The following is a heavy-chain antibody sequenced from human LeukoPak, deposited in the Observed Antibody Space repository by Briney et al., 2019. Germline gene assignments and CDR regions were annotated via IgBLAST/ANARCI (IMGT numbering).Heavy chain of an antibody. CDR3: ATEEDYDYVWGSYRYFDY. V-gene: IGHV4-34*01. D-gene: IGHD3-16*02. J-gene: IGHJ4*02. Sequence: SETLSLTCAVYGGSFSGYYWSWIRQPPGKGLEWIGEINHSGSTNYNPSLKSRVIISVDTSKNQFSLKLSSVTAADTAVYYCATEEDYDYVWGSYRYFDYRGQGTLVTVSS. CDR1: GGSFSGYY. CDR2: INHSGST.